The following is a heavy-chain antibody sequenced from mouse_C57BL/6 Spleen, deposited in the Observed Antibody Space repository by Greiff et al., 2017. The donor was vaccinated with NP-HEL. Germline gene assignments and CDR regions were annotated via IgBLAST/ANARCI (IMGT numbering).Heavy chain of an antibody. J-gene: IGHJ3*01. CDR1: GYAFSSSW. D-gene: IGHD1-2*01. CDR3: ARGYPFAY. Sequence: QVQLQQSGPELVKPGASVKISCKASGYAFSSSWMNWVKQRPGKGLEWIGRIYPGDGDTNYNGKFKGKATLTADKSSSTAYMQLSSLTSEDSAVYFGARGYPFAYWGQGTLVTVSA. CDR2: IYPGDGDT. V-gene: IGHV1-82*01.